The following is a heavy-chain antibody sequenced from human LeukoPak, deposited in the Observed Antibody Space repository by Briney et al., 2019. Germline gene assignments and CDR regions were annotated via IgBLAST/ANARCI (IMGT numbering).Heavy chain of an antibody. CDR2: FDSENNKM. J-gene: IGHJ4*02. D-gene: IGHD6-19*01. V-gene: IGHV1-24*01. Sequence: GASVKVSRKISGYSLSDLSIHWVREAPGEGLEWMGGFDSENNKMVYSQKFQGRVTMTEDTSADTAYMELTSPRSEDTAVYFCATDRVYRSSGRSWGFFDYWGQGTLVIVSS. CDR1: GYSLSDLS. CDR3: ATDRVYRSSGRSWGFFDY.